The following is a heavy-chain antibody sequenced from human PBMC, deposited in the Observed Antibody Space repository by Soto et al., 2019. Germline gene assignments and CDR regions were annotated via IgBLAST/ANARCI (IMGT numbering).Heavy chain of an antibody. CDR3: PRVLWAVLRFLEWLLTGVIHRGAAFDI. Sequence: QTLSLTCAISGDSVSSNSAAWNWIRQSPSRGLEWLGRTYYRSKWYNDYAVSVKSRITINPDTSKNQFSLQLNSVTPEDTAVYSCPRVLWAVLRFLEWLLTGVIHRGAAFDIWGQGTMVTV. V-gene: IGHV6-1*01. J-gene: IGHJ3*02. D-gene: IGHD3-3*01. CDR2: TYYRSKWYN. CDR1: GDSVSSNSAA.